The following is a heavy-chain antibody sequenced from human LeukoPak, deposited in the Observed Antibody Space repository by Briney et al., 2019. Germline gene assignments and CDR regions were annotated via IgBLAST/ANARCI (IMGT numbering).Heavy chain of an antibody. V-gene: IGHV1-24*01. CDR1: GYTLTELS. CDR2: FDPEDGET. J-gene: IGHJ4*02. Sequence: ASVKVSCKVSGYTLTELSMHWVRQAPGKGLEGMGGFDPEDGETIYAQKFQGRVTMTEDTSTDTAYMELSSLRSEDTAVYYCATEGLRFLEWPPRYWGQGTLVTVSS. CDR3: ATEGLRFLEWPPRY. D-gene: IGHD3-3*01.